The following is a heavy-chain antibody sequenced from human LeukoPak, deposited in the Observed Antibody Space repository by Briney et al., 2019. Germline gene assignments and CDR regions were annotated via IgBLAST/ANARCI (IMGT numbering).Heavy chain of an antibody. CDR3: ARATILTGYPVFDY. J-gene: IGHJ4*02. Sequence: ASVKVSCKASGYTFTGYYIHWVRQAPGQGLEWMGWINPNSGGTNYAQKFQGRVTMTRDTSISTAYMELSRLRSDDTAVYYCARATILTGYPVFDYWGQGTLVTVSS. CDR2: INPNSGGT. V-gene: IGHV1-2*02. D-gene: IGHD3-9*01. CDR1: GYTFTGYY.